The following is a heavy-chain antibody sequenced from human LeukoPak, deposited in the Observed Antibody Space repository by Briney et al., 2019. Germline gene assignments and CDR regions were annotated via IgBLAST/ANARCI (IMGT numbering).Heavy chain of an antibody. J-gene: IGHJ4*02. D-gene: IGHD3-22*01. V-gene: IGHV3-23*01. CDR1: GMTLSNYG. CDR3: AKRGVVIRVILVGFHKEAYYFDS. Sequence: GGSLRLSCAVSGMTLSNYGMSWVRQAPGKGLEWVAGISDSGGRTNYADSVKGRFTISRDNPKNTLYLQMNSLRAEDTAVYFCAKRGVVIRVILVGFHKEAYYFDSWGQGALVTVSS. CDR2: ISDSGGRT.